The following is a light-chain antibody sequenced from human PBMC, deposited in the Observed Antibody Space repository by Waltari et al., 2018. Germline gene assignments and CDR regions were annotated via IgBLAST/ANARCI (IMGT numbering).Light chain of an antibody. CDR2: GAS. CDR1: QRLTKNY. J-gene: IGKJ2*01. V-gene: IGKV3-20*01. CDR3: QQYGSSVMYT. Sequence: ALTQSPGTLSLSPGERGTLSCRASQRLTKNYLAWYQQKPGQAPRLLIYGASSRAPGIPDRFSGSGSGTDFTLTISRLEPEDFAMYYCQQYGSSVMYTFGQGTKVEIK.